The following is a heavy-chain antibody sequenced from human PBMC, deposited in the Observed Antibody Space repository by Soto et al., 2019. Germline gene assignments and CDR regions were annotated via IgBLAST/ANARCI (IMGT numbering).Heavy chain of an antibody. J-gene: IGHJ5*02. Sequence: QVQLVQSGAEVKKPGSSVKVSCKASGGTFSSYTISWVRQAPGQGLEWMGRIIPILGIANYAHKFQGRVTITADKSTSQAYMELSSLRSEDTAVYYWARDEGSGALGWFDPWGQGTLVTVSS. V-gene: IGHV1-69*08. CDR2: IIPILGIA. CDR3: ARDEGSGALGWFDP. CDR1: GGTFSSYT. D-gene: IGHD3-10*01.